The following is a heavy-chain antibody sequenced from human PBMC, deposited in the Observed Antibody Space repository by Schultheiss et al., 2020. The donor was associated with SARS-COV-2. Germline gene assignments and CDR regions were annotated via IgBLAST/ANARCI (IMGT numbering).Heavy chain of an antibody. Sequence: SGPTLVKPTQTLTLTCTFSGFSLSTSGMCVSWIRQPPGKGLEWIGEINHSGSTNYNPSLKGRVTVSIDSSKSQFSLNLNSVTAADTAVYYCARGRKSVITVGEYSYGWGTTVSHYYYDYWGQGTLVTVSS. CDR3: ARGRKSVITVGEYSYGWGTTVSHYYYDY. CDR1: GFSLSTSGM. CDR2: INHSGST. D-gene: IGHD4-17*01. V-gene: IGHV4-39*07. J-gene: IGHJ4*02.